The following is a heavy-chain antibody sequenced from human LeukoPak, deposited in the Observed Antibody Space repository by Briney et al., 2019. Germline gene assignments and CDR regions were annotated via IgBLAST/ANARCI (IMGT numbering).Heavy chain of an antibody. CDR1: GFTFSSYS. V-gene: IGHV3-48*04. D-gene: IGHD3-10*01. J-gene: IGHJ4*02. CDR3: ARDYGDQVGYFDY. CDR2: ISSSSSII. Sequence: PGGSLRLSCAASGFTFSSYSLNWVRQAPGKGLAWVAYISSSSSIIYYAHSVKGRFTISRDNAKNSLYLQMDSLRAEDTAVYYCARDYGDQVGYFDYWGQGTLVTVSS.